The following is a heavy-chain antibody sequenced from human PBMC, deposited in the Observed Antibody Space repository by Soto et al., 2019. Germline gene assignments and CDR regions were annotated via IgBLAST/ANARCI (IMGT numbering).Heavy chain of an antibody. CDR2: VYYSGTT. J-gene: IGHJ4*02. CDR1: GGYVSDMTYY. D-gene: IGHD4-17*01. V-gene: IGHV4-61*01. Sequence: PSETLSLTWTVAGGYVSDMTYYWSWIKKPPGKRLEWIGYVYYSGTTNYNPSLKSRVTISVDLSKNRFSLRLSSVTTADTALYYCARTTAVPNTLRSRYFFDYWGQGTLVTVSS. CDR3: ARTTAVPNTLRSRYFFDY.